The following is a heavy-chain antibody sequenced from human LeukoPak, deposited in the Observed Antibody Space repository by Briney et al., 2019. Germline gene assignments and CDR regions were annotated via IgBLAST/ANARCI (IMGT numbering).Heavy chain of an antibody. CDR3: AAAVAAARY. V-gene: IGHV3-48*02. D-gene: IGHD6-13*01. J-gene: IGHJ1*01. CDR2: ISSSGKTK. Sequence: PGGSLRLSCAASGFTFSTCDMNWVRQTPGKGLEWVSYISSSGKTKYYADSVKGRFTIPRDNAENSLYLQMNSLRDEDTAVYYCAAAVAAARYWGQGILVTVSS. CDR1: GFTFSTCD.